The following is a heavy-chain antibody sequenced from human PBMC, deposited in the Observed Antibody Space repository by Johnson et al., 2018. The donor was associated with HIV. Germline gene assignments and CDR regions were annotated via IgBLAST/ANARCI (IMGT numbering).Heavy chain of an antibody. Sequence: QVQLVESGGGVVQPGESLRLSCAASGFTFSTYSMHWVRQAPGMRLEWVSAISGSGGSTYYADSVKGRFTISRDNSKNTLYLQMNSLRAEDTAVYYCARDGWGSRGWDDAFDIWGQGTMVTVSS. V-gene: IGHV3-NL1*01. CDR3: ARDGWGSRGWDDAFDI. D-gene: IGHD6-19*01. J-gene: IGHJ3*02. CDR2: ISGSGGST. CDR1: GFTFSTYS.